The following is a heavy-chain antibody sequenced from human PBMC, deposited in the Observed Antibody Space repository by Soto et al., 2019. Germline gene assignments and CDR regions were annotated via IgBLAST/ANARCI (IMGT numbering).Heavy chain of an antibody. CDR1: GFTFSLYG. V-gene: IGHV3-30*18. CDR2: TSYDGSNK. CDR3: AKDSGYSGYDVYDYYYGMDV. Sequence: QLVESGGGVVQPGRSLRLSCAASGFTFSLYGMHWVRQAPGKGLEWVAVTSYDGSNKYYADSVKGRFTISRDNSNNTLYLQMNSLRAEDTAVYYCAKDSGYSGYDVYDYYYGMDVWGQGTTVTVSS. J-gene: IGHJ6*02. D-gene: IGHD5-12*01.